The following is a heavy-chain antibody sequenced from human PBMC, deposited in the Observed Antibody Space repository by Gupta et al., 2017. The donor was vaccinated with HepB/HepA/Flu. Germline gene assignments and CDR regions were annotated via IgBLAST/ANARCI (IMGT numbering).Heavy chain of an antibody. CDR1: DGSSSGYY. V-gene: IGHV4-34*01. CDR3: ARGVYY. J-gene: IGHJ4*02. D-gene: IGHD5/OR15-5a*01. Sequence: QVHLRQWGAGLLKPSETLSLTCAVYDGSSSGYYWTWFRQTPGKGLEWIGEISQSGNTNYNPSLKSRVTISVDTSKSQFSLRMTSVSAADTAIYYCARGVYYWGQGTLVIVSS. CDR2: ISQSGNT.